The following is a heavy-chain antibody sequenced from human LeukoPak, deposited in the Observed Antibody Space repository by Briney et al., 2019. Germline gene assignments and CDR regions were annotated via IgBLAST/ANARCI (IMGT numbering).Heavy chain of an antibody. CDR1: GGSISSGDYY. J-gene: IGHJ4*02. V-gene: IGHV4-30-4*08. Sequence: PSQTLSLTCTVSGGSISSGDYYWSWIRQPPGKGLEWIGYIYYSGSTYYNPSLKSRVTISVDTSKNQSSLKLSSVTAADTAVYYCARGDGIAVAGTWEYYFDYWGQGTLVTVSS. D-gene: IGHD6-19*01. CDR2: IYYSGST. CDR3: ARGDGIAVAGTWEYYFDY.